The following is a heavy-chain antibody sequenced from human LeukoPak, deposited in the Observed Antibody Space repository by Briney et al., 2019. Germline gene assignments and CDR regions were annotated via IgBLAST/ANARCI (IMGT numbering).Heavy chain of an antibody. D-gene: IGHD3-10*01. CDR2: ISYDGSNK. J-gene: IGHJ4*02. CDR3: ARGSGSYHYYFDY. Sequence: SGGSLRLSCAASGFTFSSYGMHWVRQAPGKGLEWVAVISYDGSNKYYADSVKGRFTISRDNSKNTLYLQMNSLRAEDTAVYYCARGSGSYHYYFDYWGQGTLVTVSS. V-gene: IGHV3-30*03. CDR1: GFTFSSYG.